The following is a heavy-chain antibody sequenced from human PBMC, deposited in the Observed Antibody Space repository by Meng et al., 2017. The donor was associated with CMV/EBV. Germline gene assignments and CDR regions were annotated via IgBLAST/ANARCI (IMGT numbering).Heavy chain of an antibody. Sequence: EISWMRQAPGQGIEWMGGIIQVFGKANYAQRLQRRVKITTDEATSTAYMELSSLRSEDTAVYYCARGGGKYYYDSSGYYNGGWFDPWGQGTLVTVSS. J-gene: IGHJ5*02. CDR3: ARGGGKYYYDSSGYYNGGWFDP. CDR1: E. CDR2: IIQVFGKA. V-gene: IGHV1-69*05. D-gene: IGHD3-22*01.